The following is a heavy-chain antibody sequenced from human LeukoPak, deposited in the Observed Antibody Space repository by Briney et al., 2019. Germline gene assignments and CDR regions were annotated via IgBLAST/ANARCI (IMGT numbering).Heavy chain of an antibody. D-gene: IGHD3-10*01. J-gene: IGHJ4*02. V-gene: IGHV4-61*01. Sequence: SETLSLTCTASGDSMRSGSYYWSWIRQPPGKGLEWIGYIFYTGSPNYNPSLKSRVTISVDTSKNQFSLKLSSVTAADTAVYYCARKLLWFAELSHFDHWGQGTLISVSS. CDR1: GDSMRSGSYY. CDR2: IFYTGSP. CDR3: ARKLLWFAELSHFDH.